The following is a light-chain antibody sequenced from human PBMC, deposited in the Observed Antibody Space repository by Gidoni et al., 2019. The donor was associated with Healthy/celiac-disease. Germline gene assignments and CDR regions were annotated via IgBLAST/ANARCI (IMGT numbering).Light chain of an antibody. CDR2: DAS. V-gene: IGKV1-33*01. CDR1: QDISNY. CDR3: QQYDNLLT. J-gene: IGKJ4*01. Sequence: DIQLTQSPSSLSASVGDRVTITCQASQDISNYFNWYQQKPGKAPKLLIYDASNLETGVPSRFSGSVSGTDFTFTISSLQPEDIATYYCQQYDNLLTFGGGTKVEIK.